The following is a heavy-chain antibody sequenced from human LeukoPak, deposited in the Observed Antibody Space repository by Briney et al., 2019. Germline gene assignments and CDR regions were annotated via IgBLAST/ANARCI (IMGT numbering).Heavy chain of an antibody. J-gene: IGHJ4*02. CDR3: ARDLAVLGYFHFDY. CDR1: GGSISSSSYF. D-gene: IGHD3-22*01. CDR2: IYYSGST. Sequence: SETLSLTCTVSGGSISSSSYFWGWIRQPPGKGLEWIGSIYYSGSTYYNPSLKSRVTLSVDTSKNQFSLKLSSVTAADTAVYYCARDLAVLGYFHFDYWGQGTLVTVSS. V-gene: IGHV4-39*07.